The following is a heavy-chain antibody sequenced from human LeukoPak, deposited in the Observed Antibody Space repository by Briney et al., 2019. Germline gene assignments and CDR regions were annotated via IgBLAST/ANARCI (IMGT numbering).Heavy chain of an antibody. CDR1: VFTLSSYA. CDR3: VEDRVLVGDLDY. CDR2: ITSSGGST. D-gene: IGHD2-8*02. Sequence: GGSLRLSCAASVFTLSSYAMSWVPQAPGKGLEWVSSITSSGGSTYYADSVKGRFTISRDNSKNTLYLQMSRLRAEDTAVYYCVEDRVLVGDLDYWGQGTLVTVSS. J-gene: IGHJ4*02. V-gene: IGHV3-23*01.